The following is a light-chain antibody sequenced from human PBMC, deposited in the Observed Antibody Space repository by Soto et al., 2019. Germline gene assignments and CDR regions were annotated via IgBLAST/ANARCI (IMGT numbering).Light chain of an antibody. V-gene: IGKV3-20*01. CDR1: QSVSSH. J-gene: IGKJ4*01. CDR2: GAS. CDR3: QQYGNSPPLT. Sequence: EIVLTQSPGTLSLSPGERATLSCRASQSVSSHLAWYQQRPGQAPRHLIYGASSRATGIPDRFSGSGSGTDFTLTISRLEPEDFALYYCQQYGNSPPLTFGGGTKVEIK.